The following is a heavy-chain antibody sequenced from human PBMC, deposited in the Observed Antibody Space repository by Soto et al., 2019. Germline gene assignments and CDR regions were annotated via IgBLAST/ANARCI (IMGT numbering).Heavy chain of an antibody. V-gene: IGHV3-30*18. J-gene: IGHJ6*02. CDR2: ISYDGSNK. D-gene: IGHD2-15*01. CDR3: AKDHGPCSGGSCPPRYYYGMDV. Sequence: QMQVVESGGGVVQPGRSLRLSCAASGFTFSSYGMHWVRQAPGKGLEWVAVISYDGSNKYYADSVKGRLTISRDNSKNTLYLQMNSRRAEDTAVYYCAKDHGPCSGGSCPPRYYYGMDVWGQGTTVTVSS. CDR1: GFTFSSYG.